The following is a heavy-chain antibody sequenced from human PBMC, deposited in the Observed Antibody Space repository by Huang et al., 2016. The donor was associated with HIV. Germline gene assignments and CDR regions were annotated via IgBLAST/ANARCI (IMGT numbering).Heavy chain of an antibody. CDR3: AEEVSGYSYGIDY. Sequence: EVQLLESGGGLVQPGGSLRLSCIASGFTFSNYAMRGVRQAPGKGRGGGSAISGRGGRTYYADSVKGRFTISRDNFKNTLYLQMNSLRAEDTAVYYCAEEVSGYSYGIDYWGQGTLVTVSS. CDR2: ISGRGGRT. D-gene: IGHD5-18*01. V-gene: IGHV3-23*01. J-gene: IGHJ4*02. CDR1: GFTFSNYA.